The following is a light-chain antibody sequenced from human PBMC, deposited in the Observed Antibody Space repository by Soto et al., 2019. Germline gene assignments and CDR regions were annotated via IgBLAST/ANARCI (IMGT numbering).Light chain of an antibody. Sequence: DIPMTQSPSPLSASVGDRVTITCRASQSISTYLSWYQQKPWKAHKLMIYAASSLQSGVPSRFSGSVSGTDFTLTISGLQPQDFATYYCQQSFSSLLWTFSPVTKVDIK. J-gene: IGKJ1*01. CDR3: QQSFSSLLWT. CDR1: QSISTY. CDR2: AAS. V-gene: IGKV1-39*01.